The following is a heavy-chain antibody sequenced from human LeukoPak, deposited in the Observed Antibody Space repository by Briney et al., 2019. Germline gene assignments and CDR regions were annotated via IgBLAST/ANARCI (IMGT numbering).Heavy chain of an antibody. Sequence: SETLSLTCAVYGGSFSGYYWSWIRQPPGKGLEWIGEINHSGSTNYNPSLKSRVTISVDTSKNQFSLKLSSVTAADTAVYYCARGVDYYAHWYWGQGTLVTVSS. J-gene: IGHJ4*02. CDR2: INHSGST. V-gene: IGHV4-34*01. CDR1: GGSFSGYY. CDR3: ARGVDYYAHWY. D-gene: IGHD3-10*01.